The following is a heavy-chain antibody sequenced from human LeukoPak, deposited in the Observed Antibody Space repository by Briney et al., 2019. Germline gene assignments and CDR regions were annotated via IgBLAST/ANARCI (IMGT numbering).Heavy chain of an antibody. CDR1: GGSISGYY. Sequence: SETLSLTCFVSGGSISGYYWSWIRQTPGKGLEWIGYIYSSGSTIYNPSLKSRVTMSVDTSMNQFSLRLSSVTAADTAIYYCARTYGGGVTDAFDIWGQGTIVTVSS. J-gene: IGHJ3*02. D-gene: IGHD2-21*01. V-gene: IGHV4-59*01. CDR3: ARTYGGGVTDAFDI. CDR2: IYSSGST.